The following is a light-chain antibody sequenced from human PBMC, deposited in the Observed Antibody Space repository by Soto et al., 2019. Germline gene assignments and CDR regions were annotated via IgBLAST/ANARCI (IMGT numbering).Light chain of an antibody. CDR1: QSVSSSN. CDR2: GAS. CDR3: QQYGGSTMFT. V-gene: IGKV3-20*01. Sequence: EIVFTHSPGTLSXSPGGMCXLXCXXIQSVSSSNLAWYCQKPGQAPRLLIYGASNRATGIPDRFSGSGSGTDFTLTISRVEPEDLAVYYCQQYGGSTMFTFGQGTKVDIK. J-gene: IGKJ2*01.